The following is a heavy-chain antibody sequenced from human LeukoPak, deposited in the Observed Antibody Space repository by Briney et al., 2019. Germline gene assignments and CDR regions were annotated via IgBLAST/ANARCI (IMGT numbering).Heavy chain of an antibody. CDR1: GITFSSHW. V-gene: IGHV3-7*01. J-gene: IGHJ4*02. CDR2: IKQDGSET. Sequence: PGGSLRLSCVASGITFSSHWMSWVRQAPGKGLEWVATIKQDGSETYYVESVKGRFTISRDNPKNSLYLQMNSLRAEDTAVYFCARHNGDYIHYFDYWGQGTLVTVSS. CDR3: ARHNGDYIHYFDY. D-gene: IGHD4-17*01.